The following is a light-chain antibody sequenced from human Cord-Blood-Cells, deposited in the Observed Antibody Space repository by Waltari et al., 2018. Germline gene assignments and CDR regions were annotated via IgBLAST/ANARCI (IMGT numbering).Light chain of an antibody. CDR1: QSVLYSSNNKYY. CDR2: WAS. CDR3: QQYYSTPPYT. Sequence: DIVMTQSPDSLAVSLGERATINCKSSQSVLYSSNNKYYLAWYQQKPGQPPKLLIYWASTRESGVPDRFSGSGSGTDFTLPISSLQAEDVAVYHCQQYYSTPPYTFGQGTKLEIK. V-gene: IGKV4-1*01. J-gene: IGKJ2*01.